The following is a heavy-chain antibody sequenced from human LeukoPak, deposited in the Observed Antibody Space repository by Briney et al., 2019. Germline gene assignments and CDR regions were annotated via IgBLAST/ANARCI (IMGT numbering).Heavy chain of an antibody. Sequence: SETLSLTCTVSGGSISSYYWSWIRQPPGKGLEWIGYIYYSGSTNYNPSLKSRVTISVDTSKNQFSLKLSSVTAADTAVYYCARGVAAMRGFDYWGQGTLVTVSS. CDR3: ARGVAAMRGFDY. CDR1: GGSISSYY. D-gene: IGHD2-15*01. CDR2: IYYSGST. V-gene: IGHV4-59*01. J-gene: IGHJ4*02.